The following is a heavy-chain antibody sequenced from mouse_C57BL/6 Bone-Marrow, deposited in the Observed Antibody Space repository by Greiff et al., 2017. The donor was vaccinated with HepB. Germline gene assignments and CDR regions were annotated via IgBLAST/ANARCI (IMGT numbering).Heavy chain of an antibody. CDR3: ARSGGLYAMDY. J-gene: IGHJ4*01. CDR2: IDPSDSYT. V-gene: IGHV1-69*01. D-gene: IGHD1-1*02. Sequence: VQLQQPGAELVMPGASVKLSCKASGYTFTSYWMHWVKQRPGQGLEWIGEIDPSDSYTNYNQKFKGKSTLTVDKSSSTAYMQLSSLTSEDSAVYYCARSGGLYAMDYWGQGTSVTVSS. CDR1: GYTFTSYW.